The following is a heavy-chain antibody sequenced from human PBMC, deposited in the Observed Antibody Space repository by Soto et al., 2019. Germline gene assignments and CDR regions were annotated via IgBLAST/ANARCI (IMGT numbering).Heavy chain of an antibody. Sequence: PSETLSLTCTVSGGSISSSSYYWGWIRQPPGKGLEWIGSIYYSGSTYYNPSLKSRVTISVDTSKNQFSLKLSSVTAADTAVYYCARRMSGSFTFDNWGQGTLVTVSS. D-gene: IGHD1-26*01. CDR2: IYYSGST. CDR1: GGSISSSSYY. J-gene: IGHJ4*02. CDR3: ARRMSGSFTFDN. V-gene: IGHV4-39*01.